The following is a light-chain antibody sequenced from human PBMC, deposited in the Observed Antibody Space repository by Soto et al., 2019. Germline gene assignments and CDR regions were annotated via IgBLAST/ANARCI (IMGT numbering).Light chain of an antibody. V-gene: IGLV2-14*03. J-gene: IGLJ7*01. CDR3: NSYTSSITSV. CDR1: SSDVGGFNY. CDR2: DVT. Sequence: QSALTQPASVSGSPGQSITISCTGTSSDVGGFNYVSWYQQHPGKAPKLMIYDVTNRPSGVSYRFSGSKSGNTASLTISGLQAEDEADYYCNSYTSSITSVFGTGTQLTVL.